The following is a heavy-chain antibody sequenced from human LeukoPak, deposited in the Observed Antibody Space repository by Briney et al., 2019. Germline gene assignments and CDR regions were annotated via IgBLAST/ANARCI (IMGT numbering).Heavy chain of an antibody. V-gene: IGHV1-2*04. J-gene: IGHJ6*02. CDR2: INPNSGGT. CDR1: GYTFTSYG. CDR3: ARGLPYYGDYDYYYGMDV. D-gene: IGHD4-17*01. Sequence: ASVKVSCKASGYTFTSYGISWVRQAPGQGLEWMGWINPNSGGTNYAQKFQGWVTMTRDTSISTAYMELSRLRSDDTAVYYCARGLPYYGDYDYYYGMDVWGQGTTVTVSS.